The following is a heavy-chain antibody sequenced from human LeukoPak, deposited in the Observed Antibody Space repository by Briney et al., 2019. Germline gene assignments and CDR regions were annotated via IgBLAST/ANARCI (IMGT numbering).Heavy chain of an antibody. CDR1: GFSFSDYY. V-gene: IGHV3-11*01. CDR3: AKGRGAGWFDP. Sequence: GGSLRLSCAASGFSFSDYYMSWIRQAPAKGLEWISYISTSGSTMYYADSVKGRFTVSRDNAKNSLYLQMNSLRAEDTAVYYCAKGRGAGWFDPWGQGTLVTVSS. D-gene: IGHD5-12*01. CDR2: ISTSGSTM. J-gene: IGHJ5*02.